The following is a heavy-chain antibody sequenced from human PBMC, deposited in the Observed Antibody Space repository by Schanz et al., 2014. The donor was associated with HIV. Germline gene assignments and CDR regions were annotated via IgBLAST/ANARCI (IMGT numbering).Heavy chain of an antibody. Sequence: QVQLVESGGGVVQPGRSLRLSCAASGFTFSSYGMHWVRQAPGKGLEWVAVISYDGSNKYYADSVKGRFTISRDNSKNTLHLQMNSLRAEDTAVYYCARDGSLNRGFDYWGQGTLVTVSS. D-gene: IGHD3-10*01. V-gene: IGHV3-30*03. CDR2: ISYDGSNK. J-gene: IGHJ4*02. CDR1: GFTFSSYG. CDR3: ARDGSLNRGFDY.